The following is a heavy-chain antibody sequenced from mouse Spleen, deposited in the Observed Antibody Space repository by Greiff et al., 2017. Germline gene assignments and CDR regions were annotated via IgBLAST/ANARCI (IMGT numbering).Heavy chain of an antibody. V-gene: IGHV3-6*01. CDR2: ISYDGSN. D-gene: IGHD2-10*02. CDR3: ARGPYGNYVGFAY. Sequence: ESGPGLVKPSQSLSLTCSVTGYSITSGYYWNWIRQFPGNKLEWMGYISYDGSNNYNPSLKNRISITRDTSKNQFFLKLNSVTTEDTATYYCARGPYGNYVGFAYWGQGTLVTVSA. J-gene: IGHJ3*01. CDR1: GYSITSGYY.